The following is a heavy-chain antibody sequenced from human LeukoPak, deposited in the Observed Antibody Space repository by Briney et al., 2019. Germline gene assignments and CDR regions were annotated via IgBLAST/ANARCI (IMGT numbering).Heavy chain of an antibody. CDR3: AKAPRGHRVKDY. Sequence: GSLRPSCAASRFIFSGQWMHWVRQAPGKGLEWVSAISGSGGSTYYADSVKGRFTISRDNSKNTLYLQMNSLRAEDTAVYYCAKAPRGHRVKDYWGQGTLVTVSS. J-gene: IGHJ4*02. CDR1: RFIFSGQW. D-gene: IGHD1-14*01. V-gene: IGHV3-23*01. CDR2: ISGSGGST.